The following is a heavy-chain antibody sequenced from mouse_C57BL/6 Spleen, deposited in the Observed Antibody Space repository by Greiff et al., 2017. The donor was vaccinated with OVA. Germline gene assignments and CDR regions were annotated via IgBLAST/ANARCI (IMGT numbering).Heavy chain of an antibody. CDR1: GYTFTTYP. CDR2: FHPYNDDT. D-gene: IGHD1-1*01. V-gene: IGHV1-47*01. J-gene: IGHJ4*01. CDR3: ARGYYYGSSYVGAMDY. Sequence: QVQLKESGAELVKPGASVKMSCKASGYTFTTYPIEWMKQNHGKSLEWIGNFHPYNDDTKYNEKFKGKATLTVEKSSSTVYLELSRLTSDDSAVYYCARGYYYGSSYVGAMDYWGQGTSVTVSS.